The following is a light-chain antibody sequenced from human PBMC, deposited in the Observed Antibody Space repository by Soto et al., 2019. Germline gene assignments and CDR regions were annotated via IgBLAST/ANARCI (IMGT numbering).Light chain of an antibody. J-gene: IGLJ1*01. V-gene: IGLV2-14*03. CDR1: SSDVGGHNY. Sequence: QSALTQPASVSGSPGQSITIPCTGTSSDVGGHNYVSWYQHHPGKAPKLMIYDVTNRPSGVSVRFSGSKSGNTASLTISGLQAEDEADYYCSSYTSITTFYVFGTGTKVTVL. CDR2: DVT. CDR3: SSYTSITTFYV.